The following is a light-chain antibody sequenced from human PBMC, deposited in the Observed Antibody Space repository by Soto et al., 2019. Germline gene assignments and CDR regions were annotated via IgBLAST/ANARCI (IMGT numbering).Light chain of an antibody. CDR1: SSNIGAGYD. CDR2: GNS. CDR3: QSYDSSLSGYVV. Sequence: QSVLTQPPSVSGAQGHRVTISCTGSSSNIGAGYDVHWYQQLPGTAPKLLIYGNSNRPSGVPDRFSGSKSGTSASLAITGLQAEDEADYYCQSYDSSLSGYVVFGGGTKLTVL. V-gene: IGLV1-40*01. J-gene: IGLJ2*01.